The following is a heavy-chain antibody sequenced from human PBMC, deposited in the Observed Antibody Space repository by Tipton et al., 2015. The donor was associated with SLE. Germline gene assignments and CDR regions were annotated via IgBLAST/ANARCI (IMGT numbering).Heavy chain of an antibody. J-gene: IGHJ6*02. V-gene: IGHV4-61*09. CDR2: VYASGST. Sequence: TLSLTCTVSGGSITSGPYYWSWIRQPAGKGLEWIGHVYASGSTDYNPSLRTRLSISIDTSRNQFSLNLSSVTAADTAAYYCAKVFGDYDGYSSGMDVWGQGTTVTVSS. CDR3: AKVFGDYDGYSSGMDV. D-gene: IGHD4-17*01. CDR1: GGSITSGPYY.